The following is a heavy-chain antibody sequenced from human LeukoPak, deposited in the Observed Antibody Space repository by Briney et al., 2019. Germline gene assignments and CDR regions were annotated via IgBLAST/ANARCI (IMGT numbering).Heavy chain of an antibody. CDR1: GGSISSYY. Sequence: PSETLSLTCTVSGGSISSYYWSWIRQPPGKGLEWIGYIYYSGSTNYNPSLKSRVTISVDTSKNQFSLKLSSVTAADTAVYYCARLAFGELLVYWGQGTLVTVSS. D-gene: IGHD3-10*01. J-gene: IGHJ4*02. CDR2: IYYSGST. CDR3: ARLAFGELLVY. V-gene: IGHV4-59*08.